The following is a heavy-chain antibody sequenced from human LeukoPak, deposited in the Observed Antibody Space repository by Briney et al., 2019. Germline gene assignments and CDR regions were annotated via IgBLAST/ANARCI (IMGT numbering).Heavy chain of an antibody. J-gene: IGHJ4*02. CDR3: AKRGVVIRVILVGFHKEAYYFDS. Sequence: GGSLRLSCAVSGITLSNYGMSWVRQAPGKGLEWVAGISASGGGTNYADSEKGRFTISRDNPKNTLYLQMNSLRAEDTAVYFCAKRGVVIRVILVGFHKEAYYFDSWGQGALVTVSS. CDR1: GITLSNYG. D-gene: IGHD3-22*01. CDR2: ISASGGGT. V-gene: IGHV3-23*01.